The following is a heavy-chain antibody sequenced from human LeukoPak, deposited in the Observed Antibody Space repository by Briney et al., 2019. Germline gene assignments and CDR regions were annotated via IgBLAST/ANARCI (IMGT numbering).Heavy chain of an antibody. CDR2: IDHSGST. J-gene: IGHJ4*02. D-gene: IGHD4-17*01. CDR3: ARLKATVSIHAYFDS. V-gene: IGHV4-59*01. CDR1: GGSFSSYY. Sequence: PSETLSLTCTVSGGSFSSYYWTWIRQPPGKGLGWIGYIDHSGSTNYNPSLKSRVSISSDTSKNQFSLELSSVTAADTAVYYCARLKATVSIHAYFDSWGQGTLVTVSS.